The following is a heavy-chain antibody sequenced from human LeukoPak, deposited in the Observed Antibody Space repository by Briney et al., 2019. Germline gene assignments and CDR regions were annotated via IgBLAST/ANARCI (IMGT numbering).Heavy chain of an antibody. CDR2: INPNSGGT. Sequence: ASVKVSCKASGYTFTDYYIQWVRQAPGQGLEWMGWINPNSGGTNYAENFQGRVTMTRDTSISTAYMELSSLRSDDTAVYYCARAEVDDSYGYPYSLYYYYMDVWGKGTTVTVSS. D-gene: IGHD3-22*01. V-gene: IGHV1-2*02. J-gene: IGHJ6*03. CDR1: GYTFTDYY. CDR3: ARAEVDDSYGYPYSLYYYYMDV.